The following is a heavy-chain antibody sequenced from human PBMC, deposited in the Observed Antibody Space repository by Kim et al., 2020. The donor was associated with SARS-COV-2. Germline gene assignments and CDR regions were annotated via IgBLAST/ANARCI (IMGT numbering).Heavy chain of an antibody. CDR3: VRADNSGDLFDN. V-gene: IGHV3-72*01. D-gene: IGHD3-22*01. Sequence: EYAASVKGRFTISRDDSENSVYLQMNSLKIEDTAVYYCVRADNSGDLFDNWGQGTLVTVSS. J-gene: IGHJ4*02.